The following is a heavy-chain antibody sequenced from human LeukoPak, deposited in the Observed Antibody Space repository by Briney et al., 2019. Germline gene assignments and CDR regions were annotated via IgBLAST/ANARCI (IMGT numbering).Heavy chain of an antibody. D-gene: IGHD1-1*01. Sequence: SETLSLTCTVSGGSISSYYWSWIRQPPGKGLEWGGYIYYSGGTNHNPSLKSRVPLSLDPSKNHFSLKLSPVTAADTAVYYCARSSFPERYYHGMDVWAQGPTVSVSS. CDR1: GGSISSYY. CDR3: ARSSFPERYYHGMDV. V-gene: IGHV4-59*01. J-gene: IGHJ6*02. CDR2: IYYSGGT.